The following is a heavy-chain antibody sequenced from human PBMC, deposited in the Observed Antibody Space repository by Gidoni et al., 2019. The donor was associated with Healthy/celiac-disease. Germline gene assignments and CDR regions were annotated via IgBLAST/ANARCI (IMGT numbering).Heavy chain of an antibody. Sequence: QVQLQESGPGLVKPSHTLSLTCTFSGGPISSGGSYWRWIRQPPGKGLEWIGYIYYSGSTYYNPSLKSRVTISVDTSKNQFSLKLSSVTAADTAVYYCARKIYDRGENWFDPWGQGTLVTVSS. CDR3: ARKIYDRGENWFDP. J-gene: IGHJ5*02. D-gene: IGHD3-22*01. CDR2: IYYSGST. CDR1: GGPISSGGSY. V-gene: IGHV4-31*03.